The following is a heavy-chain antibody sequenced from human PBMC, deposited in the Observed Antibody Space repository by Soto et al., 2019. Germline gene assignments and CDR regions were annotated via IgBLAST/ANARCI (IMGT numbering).Heavy chain of an antibody. D-gene: IGHD3-22*01. CDR1: GFTFSSYA. Sequence: GGSLRLSCAASGFTFSSYAMSWVRQAPGKGLEWVSAISGSGGSTYYADSVKGRFTISRDNSKNTLYLQMNSLRAEDTAVYYCAKEMSITMIVVVIDSLDYWGQGTLVTVSS. V-gene: IGHV3-23*01. CDR3: AKEMSITMIVVVIDSLDY. CDR2: ISGSGGST. J-gene: IGHJ4*02.